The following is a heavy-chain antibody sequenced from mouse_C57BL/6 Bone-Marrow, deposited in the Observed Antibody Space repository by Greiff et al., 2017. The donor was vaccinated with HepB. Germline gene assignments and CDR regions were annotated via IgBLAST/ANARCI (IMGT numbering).Heavy chain of an antibody. CDR1: GYTFTTYP. V-gene: IGHV1-47*01. Sequence: VQLKQSGAELVKPGASVKMSCKASGYTFTTYPIEWMKQNHGKSLEWIGNFHPYNDDTKYNEKFKGKATLTVEKSSSTVYLELSRLTSDDSAVYYCARRYDYGIGAMDYWGQGTSVTVSS. J-gene: IGHJ4*01. D-gene: IGHD2-4*01. CDR2: FHPYNDDT. CDR3: ARRYDYGIGAMDY.